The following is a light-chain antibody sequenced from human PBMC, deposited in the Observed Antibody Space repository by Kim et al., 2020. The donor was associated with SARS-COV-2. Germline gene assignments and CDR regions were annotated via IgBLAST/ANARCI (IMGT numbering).Light chain of an antibody. CDR1: QSVSRS. J-gene: IGKJ4*01. Sequence: LSPGERAALSCRASQSVSRSFAWYQQKPGQDPRLLIYDASKRATGIPARFSGSGSGTDFTLTISSLEPEDFAVYYCQQRSNWPLTFGGGTKVDIK. CDR2: DAS. CDR3: QQRSNWPLT. V-gene: IGKV3-11*01.